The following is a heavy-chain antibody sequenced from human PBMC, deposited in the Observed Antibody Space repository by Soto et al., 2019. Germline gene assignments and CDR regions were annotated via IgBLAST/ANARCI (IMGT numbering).Heavy chain of an antibody. J-gene: IGHJ4*01. Sequence: PGGSLRLSCEAAGVSFNLEHMIWVRQAPGKGLEWIAYISPSGYTENYSDSMKVRFTISRDNARNSLFLQMSSLSAEDTAVYYCARVKRVAVASLLSYYFDSWGQGTLFTLSS. CDR2: ISPSGYTE. V-gene: IGHV3-48*03. CDR3: ARVKRVAVASLLSYYFDS. D-gene: IGHD5-12*01. CDR1: GVSFNLEH.